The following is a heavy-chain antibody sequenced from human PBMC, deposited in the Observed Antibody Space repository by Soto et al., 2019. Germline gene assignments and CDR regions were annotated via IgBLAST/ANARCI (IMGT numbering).Heavy chain of an antibody. CDR2: INSNGGST. Sequence: EVQLVESGGGLVQPGGSLRLSCAASGYTFSTYAMHWVRQAPGKGLEYVSVINSNGGSTFYANSVKGRFTNSRDNSKNTLDLQMGSLRVEDTRVYYCARAPGYSGYDALDYWGQGTLVTVSS. CDR1: GYTFSTYA. J-gene: IGHJ4*02. D-gene: IGHD5-12*01. V-gene: IGHV3-64*01. CDR3: ARAPGYSGYDALDY.